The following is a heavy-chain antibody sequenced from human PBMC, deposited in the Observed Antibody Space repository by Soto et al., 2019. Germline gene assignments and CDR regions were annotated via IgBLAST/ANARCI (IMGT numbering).Heavy chain of an antibody. D-gene: IGHD2-15*01. J-gene: IGHJ4*02. V-gene: IGHV1-69*12. Sequence: QVQLVQSGAEVKKPGSSVKVSCKASGGTFSSYAISWVRQAPGQGLEWMGGIIPIFGTANYAQKFQGRVTMTADESTSTGYMGLSSLRSEDTAVYYCARGGVYCSGGSCFFDYWGQGTLVTVSS. CDR2: IIPIFGTA. CDR3: ARGGVYCSGGSCFFDY. CDR1: GGTFSSYA.